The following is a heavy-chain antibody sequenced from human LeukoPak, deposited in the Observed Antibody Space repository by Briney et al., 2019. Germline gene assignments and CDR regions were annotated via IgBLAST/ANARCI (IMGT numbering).Heavy chain of an antibody. CDR3: ARGPRWQLDDAFDI. CDR2: ISYDGSNK. V-gene: IGHV3-30-3*01. Sequence: GGSLRLSCAASGFTFSSYAMHWVRQAPGKGLEWVAVISYDGSNKYYADSVKGRFTISRDNSKNTLYLQMNSLRAEDTAVYYCARGPRWQLDDAFDIWGQGTMVTVSS. D-gene: IGHD2-15*01. CDR1: GFTFSSYA. J-gene: IGHJ3*02.